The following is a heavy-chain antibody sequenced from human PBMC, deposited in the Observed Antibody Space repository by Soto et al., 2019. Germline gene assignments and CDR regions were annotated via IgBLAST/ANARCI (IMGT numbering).Heavy chain of an antibody. J-gene: IGHJ4*02. CDR3: AKRSSSSTFDY. CDR1: GFTFSSYS. Sequence: GGSLRLSCAASGFTFSSYSMNWVRQAPGKGLEWVSVISGSDDSTYYADSVKGRFTISRDNSKNTLYLQMNSLRAEDTAVYYCAKRSSSSTFDYWGQGTLVTVSS. CDR2: ISGSDDST. D-gene: IGHD6-6*01. V-gene: IGHV3-23*01.